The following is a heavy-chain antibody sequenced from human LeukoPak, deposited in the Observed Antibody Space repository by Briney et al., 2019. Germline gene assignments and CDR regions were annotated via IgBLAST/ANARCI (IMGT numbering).Heavy chain of an antibody. J-gene: IGHJ4*02. CDR1: GDTYSDYY. V-gene: IGHV1-18*04. CDR2: ISAYNGNT. D-gene: IGHD6-19*01. CDR3: ARDLPFNIAVAGTPLDY. Sequence: ASVKVSCKTSGDTYSDYYIHWVRQAPGQGLEWMGWISAYNGNTNYAQKLQGRVTMTTDTSTSTAYMELRSLRSDDTAVYYCARDLPFNIAVAGTPLDYWGQGTLVTVSS.